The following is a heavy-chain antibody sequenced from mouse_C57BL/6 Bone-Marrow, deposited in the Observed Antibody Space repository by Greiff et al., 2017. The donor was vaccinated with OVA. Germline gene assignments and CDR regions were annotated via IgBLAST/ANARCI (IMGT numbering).Heavy chain of an antibody. V-gene: IGHV5-4*01. D-gene: IGHD2-3*01. CDR1: GFTFSSYA. J-gene: IGHJ4*01. CDR2: ISDGGSYT. Sequence: DVKLVESGGGLVKPGGSLKLSCAASGFTFSSYAMSWVRQTPEKRLEWVATISDGGSYTYYPDNVKGRFTISRDNAKNNLYLQMSHLKSEDTAMYYCARDDGYLYYAMDYWGQGTSVTVSS. CDR3: ARDDGYLYYAMDY.